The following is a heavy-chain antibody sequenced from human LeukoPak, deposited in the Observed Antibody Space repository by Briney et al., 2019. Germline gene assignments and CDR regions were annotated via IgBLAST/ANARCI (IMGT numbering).Heavy chain of an antibody. D-gene: IGHD2-15*01. J-gene: IGHJ4*02. CDR2: ITTGGPNT. Sequence: GGSLRLSCTASGFTFSSYTMSWVRQAPGKGLRWVSTITTGGPNTYYADSVKGRFTISRDNAKNSLFLQMNSLRAEDTAIYYCTTDTWYSAGHWGQGTLVTVSS. CDR1: GFTFSSYT. V-gene: IGHV3-23*01. CDR3: TTDTWYSAGH.